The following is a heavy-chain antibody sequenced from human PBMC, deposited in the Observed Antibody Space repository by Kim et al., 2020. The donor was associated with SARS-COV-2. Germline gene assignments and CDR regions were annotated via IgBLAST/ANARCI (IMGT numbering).Heavy chain of an antibody. CDR1: GGSFSDYY. CDR3: AKHDARYCSGGNGWYFDY. V-gene: IGHV4-34*01. CDR2: INHIGST. D-gene: IGHD2-15*01. J-gene: IGHJ4*02. Sequence: SETLSLTCAVYGGSFSDYYWTWIRQPPGKGLEWIGEINHIGSTKHNPSLKSRLTMSVDTTKNQLSLKLSFVTAADTAVYYCAKHDARYCSGGNGWYFDYWGQGALVTVSS.